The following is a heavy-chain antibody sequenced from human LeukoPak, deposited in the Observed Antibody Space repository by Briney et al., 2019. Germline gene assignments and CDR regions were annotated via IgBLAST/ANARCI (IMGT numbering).Heavy chain of an antibody. CDR3: ARGDAAAAGTHGPFDY. CDR2: INHSGST. J-gene: IGHJ4*02. CDR1: GGSFSGYY. V-gene: IGHV4-34*01. Sequence: PSETLSLTCAVYGGSFSGYYWSWIRQPPGKGLEWIGEINHSGSTNYNPSLKSRVTISVDTSKNQFSLKLSSVTAADTAVYYCARGDAAAAGTHGPFDYWGQGTLVTVSS. D-gene: IGHD6-13*01.